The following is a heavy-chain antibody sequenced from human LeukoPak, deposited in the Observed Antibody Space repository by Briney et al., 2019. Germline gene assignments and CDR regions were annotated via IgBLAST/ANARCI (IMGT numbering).Heavy chain of an antibody. V-gene: IGHV4-34*01. D-gene: IGHD6-13*01. CDR3: ARESSSWTNYYYYSYMDV. CDR1: SGSFSGYY. Sequence: TSETLSLTCAVYSGSFSGYYWSWIRQPPGKGLEWIGEINHSGSTNYNPSLKSRVTISVDTSKNQFSLKLSSVTAADTAVYYCARESSSWTNYYYYSYMDVWGKGTTVTVSS. CDR2: INHSGST. J-gene: IGHJ6*03.